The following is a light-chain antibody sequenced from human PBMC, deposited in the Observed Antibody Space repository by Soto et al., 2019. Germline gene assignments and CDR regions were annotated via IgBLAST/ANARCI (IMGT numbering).Light chain of an antibody. CDR2: SND. J-gene: IGLJ1*01. CDR3: AAWDASLHADV. Sequence: QSVLTQPPSASGTPGQRVTISCSGSVSNIGSNSVNWYQQLPGTAPKLLIYSNDQRPSGVPDRFSGSKSGTSASLAISGLLSEDEADYYCAAWDASLHADVFGTGTKLTVL. V-gene: IGLV1-44*01. CDR1: VSNIGSNS.